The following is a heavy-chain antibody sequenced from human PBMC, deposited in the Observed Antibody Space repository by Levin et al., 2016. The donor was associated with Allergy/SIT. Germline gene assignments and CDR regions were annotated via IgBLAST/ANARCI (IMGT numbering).Heavy chain of an antibody. Sequence: GESLKISCAASGFIFKTYGMHWVRQAPGKGLEWVAVMSYDGSNKNYANSVRGRFTMSRDNSKNTVYLEMNSLTVGDTAVYFCAKDRGLFCSGADCNHDIAGYMDVCGQGTTVTVSS. CDR3: AKDRGLFCSGADCNHDIAGYMDV. CDR2: MSYDGSNK. J-gene: IGHJ6*03. V-gene: IGHV3-30*18. D-gene: IGHD2-15*01. CDR1: GFIFKTYG.